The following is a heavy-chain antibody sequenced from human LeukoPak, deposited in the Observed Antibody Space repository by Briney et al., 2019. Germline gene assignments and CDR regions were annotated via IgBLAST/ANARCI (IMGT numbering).Heavy chain of an antibody. CDR2: IKQDGSQE. CDR1: RFTLSTYW. CDR3: ARGVPYDSWSGPHYSDY. D-gene: IGHD3-3*01. Sequence: GGSLRLSCAASRFTLSTYWMSWVRQAPGKGLEWVALIKQDGSQEYYVDSVKGRFTISRDSAKNSLYLQMNSLRAEDTAVYYCARGVPYDSWSGPHYSDYWGQGTLVTVSS. V-gene: IGHV3-7*01. J-gene: IGHJ4*02.